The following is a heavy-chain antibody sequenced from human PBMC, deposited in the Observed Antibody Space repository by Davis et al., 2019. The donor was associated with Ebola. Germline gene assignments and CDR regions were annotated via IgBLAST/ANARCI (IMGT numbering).Heavy chain of an antibody. CDR3: ARVRGDYGMDV. Sequence: GESLKISCAASGFTFSVYYMSWIRQAPGKGPEWVSSISSSASYKNYADSVKGRFTISRDDAKKALYLQMNSLRAEDTAVYYCARVRGDYGMDVWGQGTTVTVSS. J-gene: IGHJ6*02. V-gene: IGHV3-11*06. D-gene: IGHD4-17*01. CDR2: ISSSASYK. CDR1: GFTFSVYY.